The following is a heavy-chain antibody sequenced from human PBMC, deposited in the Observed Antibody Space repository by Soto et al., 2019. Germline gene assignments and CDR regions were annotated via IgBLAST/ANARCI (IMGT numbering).Heavy chain of an antibody. Sequence: QVQLQESGPGLVKPSGTLSLTCAVSGGSISSSNWWSWVRQPPGKGLEWIGEIYHSGSTNYNPSLKSRVTISVAKSNIQFSLKLSSVTAAATAVYYCARVWTTVTNWFDPWGQGTLVTVSS. J-gene: IGHJ5*02. CDR3: ARVWTTVTNWFDP. D-gene: IGHD4-17*01. CDR2: IYHSGST. V-gene: IGHV4-4*02. CDR1: GGSISSSNW.